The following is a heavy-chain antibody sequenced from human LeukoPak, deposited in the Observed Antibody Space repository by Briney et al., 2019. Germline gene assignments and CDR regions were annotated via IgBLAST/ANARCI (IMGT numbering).Heavy chain of an antibody. CDR3: AREFSSWYYYYYYMDV. CDR1: GFTFSSFG. Sequence: PGRSLRLSCAASGFTFSSFGMSWVRHAPGQGLGWGANIKQDGSEKYYVGSVKGRFTNSRGNAKNSLCLQMNSLRAEDSAAYYCAREFSSWYYYYYYMDVWGKGTAVTISS. J-gene: IGHJ6*03. V-gene: IGHV3-7*01. D-gene: IGHD6-13*01. CDR2: IKQDGSEK.